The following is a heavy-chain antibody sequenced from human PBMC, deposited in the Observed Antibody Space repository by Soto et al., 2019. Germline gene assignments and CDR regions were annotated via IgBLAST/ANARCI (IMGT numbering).Heavy chain of an antibody. CDR3: ARSFMTTVTNSYYYYYMDV. V-gene: IGHV4-4*02. CDR2: IYHSGST. CDR1: SGSISSSNW. J-gene: IGHJ6*03. Sequence: SETLSLTCAVSSGSISSSNWWSWVRQPPGKGLEWIGEIYHSGSTNYNPSLKSRVTISVDKSKNQFSLQLSSVTAADTAVYYCARSFMTTVTNSYYYYYMDVWGKGTTVTVSS. D-gene: IGHD4-17*01.